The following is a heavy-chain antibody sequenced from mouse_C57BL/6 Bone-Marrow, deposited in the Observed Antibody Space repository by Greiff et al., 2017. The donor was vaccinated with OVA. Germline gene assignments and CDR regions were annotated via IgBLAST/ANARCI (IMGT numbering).Heavy chain of an antibody. CDR2: IRSKSNNYAT. J-gene: IGHJ3*01. Sequence: EVMLVESGGGLVQPKGSLKLSCAASGFSFNTYAMNWVRQAPGQGLEWVARIRSKSNNYATYYADSVKDRFTISRDDSESMLYLQMNNLKTEDTAMYYCVIYDGYYVGAYWGQGTLVTVSA. CDR3: VIYDGYYVGAY. V-gene: IGHV10-1*01. D-gene: IGHD2-3*01. CDR1: GFSFNTYA.